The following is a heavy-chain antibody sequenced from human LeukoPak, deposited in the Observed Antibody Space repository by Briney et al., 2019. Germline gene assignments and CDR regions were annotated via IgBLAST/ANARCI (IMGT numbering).Heavy chain of an antibody. CDR2: IYYSGNT. CDR3: ARQRGGYVDY. D-gene: IGHD2-15*01. Sequence: PSETLSLTCTVSGGSMPYYYWTWIRQPPGKGLEWIGYIYYSGNTNYNPSLKSRVTISVDTSKNQFSLMLGSVTAADTAVFYCARQRGGYVDYWGQGTLVTVSS. J-gene: IGHJ4*02. V-gene: IGHV4-59*08. CDR1: GGSMPYYY.